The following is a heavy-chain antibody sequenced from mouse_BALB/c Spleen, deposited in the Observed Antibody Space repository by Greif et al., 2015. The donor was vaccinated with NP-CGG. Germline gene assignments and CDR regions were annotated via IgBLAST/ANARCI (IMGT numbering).Heavy chain of an antibody. CDR1: GFTFSSYT. V-gene: IGHV5-12-2*01. J-gene: IGHJ3*01. CDR3: ASGPFAY. CDR2: ISNGGGST. Sequence: EVQGVESGGGLVQPGGSLKLSCAASGFTFSSYTMSWVRQTPEKRLEWVAYISNGGGSTYYPDTVKGRFTISRDNAKNTLYLQMSSLKSEDTAMYYCASGPFAYWGQGTLVTVSA.